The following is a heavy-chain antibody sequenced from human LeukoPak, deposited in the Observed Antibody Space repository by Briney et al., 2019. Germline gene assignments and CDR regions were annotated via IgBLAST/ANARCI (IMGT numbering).Heavy chain of an antibody. D-gene: IGHD3-22*01. CDR2: IYTSGST. J-gene: IGHJ6*03. V-gene: IGHV4-61*09. CDR1: GGSISSGNYY. CDR3: ARAIHSSGWDYYYYYYMDV. Sequence: PSETVSLTCTVSGGSISSGNYYWSWIRQPAGKGLEWIGHIYTSGSTNYNPSLKSRVTISVDTSKNQFSLKLISMTAADTAVYYCARAIHSSGWDYYYYYYMDVWGKGTTVTISS.